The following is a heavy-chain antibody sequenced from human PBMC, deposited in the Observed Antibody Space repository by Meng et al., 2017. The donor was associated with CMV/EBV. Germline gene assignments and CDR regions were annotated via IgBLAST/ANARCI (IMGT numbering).Heavy chain of an antibody. D-gene: IGHD3-22*01. CDR2: IYTSGST. Sequence: VQLPGACPGLVKPSETLSLTCTVSGGSISSYYWSWIREPAGKGLGWIGRIYTSGSTNYNPSLKSRVTMSVDTSKNQFSLKLSSVTAADTAVYYCARGGLYYYDSSGHFDYWGQGTLVTVSS. J-gene: IGHJ4*02. CDR1: GGSISSYY. V-gene: IGHV4-4*07. CDR3: ARGGLYYYDSSGHFDY.